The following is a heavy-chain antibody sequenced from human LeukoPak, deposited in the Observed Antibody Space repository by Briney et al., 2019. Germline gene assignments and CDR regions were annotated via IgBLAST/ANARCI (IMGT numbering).Heavy chain of an antibody. CDR1: GYSISSGYY. CDR3: AREAPPMITFGGVIVMKRNWFDP. CDR2: INHSGST. D-gene: IGHD3-16*02. Sequence: SETLSLTCTVSGYSISSGYYWGWIRQPPGKGLEWIGEINHSGSTNYNPSLKSRVTISVDTSKNQFSLKLSSVTAADTAVYYCAREAPPMITFGGVIVMKRNWFDPWGQGTLVTVSS. J-gene: IGHJ5*02. V-gene: IGHV4-38-2*02.